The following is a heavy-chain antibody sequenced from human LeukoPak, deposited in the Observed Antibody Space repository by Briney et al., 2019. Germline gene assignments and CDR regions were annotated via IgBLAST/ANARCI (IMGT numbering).Heavy chain of an antibody. V-gene: IGHV1-8*02. CDR3: ARDDGYSYGPSRDGDY. Sequence: ASVKVSCKASGYTFTSYGISWVRQAPGQGLEWMGWMNPNSGNTGYAQKFQGRVTMTRNTSISTAYMELSSLRSEDTAVYYCARDDGYSYGPSRDGDYWGQGTLVTVSS. CDR2: MNPNSGNT. CDR1: GYTFTSYG. J-gene: IGHJ4*02. D-gene: IGHD5-18*01.